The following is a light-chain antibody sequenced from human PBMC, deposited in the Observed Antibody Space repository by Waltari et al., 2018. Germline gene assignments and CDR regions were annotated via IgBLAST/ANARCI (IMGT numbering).Light chain of an antibody. Sequence: IVMTQSPATLSVSPGERATLSCRASQSVSSNLACYQQKPGQAPRLLSYGASTRATGIPARFSGSGSETEFTLTSSRLQSEDLALYYCQQYKNWPPMTFGQGTRLEIK. CDR1: QSVSSN. J-gene: IGKJ5*01. CDR3: QQYKNWPPMT. CDR2: GAS. V-gene: IGKV3-15*01.